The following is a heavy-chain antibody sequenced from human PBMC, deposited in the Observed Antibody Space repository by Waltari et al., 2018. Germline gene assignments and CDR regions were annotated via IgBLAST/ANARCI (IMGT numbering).Heavy chain of an antibody. CDR3: ARGGWGFYLDD. J-gene: IGHJ4*02. CDR1: GFTFSSYS. CDR2: ISSTGSYT. Sequence: EVQLVESGGGLVKPGGSLRLSCAASGFTFSSYSMNWVRQAPGKGLEWGSSISSTGSYTHYADSVKGRFTISRDNAKNSLYLQMNSLRAEDTAVYYCARGGWGFYLDDWGQGTLVTFSS. D-gene: IGHD7-27*01. V-gene: IGHV3-21*01.